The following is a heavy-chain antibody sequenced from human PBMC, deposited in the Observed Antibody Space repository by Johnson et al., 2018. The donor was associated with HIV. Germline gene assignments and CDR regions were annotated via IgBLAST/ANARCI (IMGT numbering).Heavy chain of an antibody. V-gene: IGHV3-30*02. D-gene: IGHD1-26*01. CDR3: AKESKWESRTPHDFDI. J-gene: IGHJ3*02. CDR2: IRYDGSSK. CDR1: GFTFNTYG. Sequence: QVQLVESGGGVVQPGGSLRLSCAASGFTFNTYGMDWVRQAPGKGLEWVAFIRYDGSSKYYADSVKGRFTVSRDNSKYTLYLQMKSLRPEDTAVYYCAKESKWESRTPHDFDIWGQGTMVTVSS.